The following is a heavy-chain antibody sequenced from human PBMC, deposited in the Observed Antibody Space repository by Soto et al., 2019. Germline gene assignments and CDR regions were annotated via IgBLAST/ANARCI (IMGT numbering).Heavy chain of an antibody. Sequence: QVQLQESGPGLVKPSETLSLTCTVSGGSINTYYWSWIRQPPGKGLEWIGYLYYSGNTNYNPSLKSRVTISVDTSKNQFSLKLSSVTAADTAVYYCARVPTGTTWVTSEYWGQGTLVTVSS. CDR2: LYYSGNT. CDR3: ARVPTGTTWVTSEY. D-gene: IGHD1-7*01. V-gene: IGHV4-59*01. J-gene: IGHJ4*02. CDR1: GGSINTYY.